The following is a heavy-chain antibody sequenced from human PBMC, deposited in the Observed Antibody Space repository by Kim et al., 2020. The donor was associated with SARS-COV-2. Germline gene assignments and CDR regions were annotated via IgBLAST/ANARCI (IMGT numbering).Heavy chain of an antibody. CDR1: GGSISSYY. V-gene: IGHV4-59*01. D-gene: IGHD2-21*01. CDR3: ARDCGGYAFDI. CDR2: IYYSGST. J-gene: IGHJ3*02. Sequence: SETLSLTCTVSGGSISSYYWSWIRQPPGKGLEWIGYIYYSGSTNYNPSLKSRVTISVDTSKNQFSLKLSSVTAADTAVYYCARDCGGYAFDIWGQGTMVTGSS.